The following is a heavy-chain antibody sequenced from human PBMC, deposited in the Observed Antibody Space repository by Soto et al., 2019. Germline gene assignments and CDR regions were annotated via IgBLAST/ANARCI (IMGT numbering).Heavy chain of an antibody. J-gene: IGHJ4*02. CDR3: ARGPMITFGGVIIGIDY. D-gene: IGHD3-16*01. CDR2: TYYRSKWYN. V-gene: IGHV6-1*01. CDR1: GDSVSSNSAA. Sequence: SQTLSLTCAISGDSVSSNSAAWNWIRQSPSRGLEWLGRTYYRSKWYNDYAVSVKSRITINPDTSKNQFSLQLNSVTPEDTAVYYCARGPMITFGGVIIGIDYWGQGTLVTVSS.